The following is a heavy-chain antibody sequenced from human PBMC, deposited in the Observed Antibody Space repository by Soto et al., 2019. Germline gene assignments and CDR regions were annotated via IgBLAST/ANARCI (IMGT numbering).Heavy chain of an antibody. D-gene: IGHD3-22*01. V-gene: IGHV1-58*01. Sequence: SVKVSCKGSGFTFTSSAVQWGRQARGQRLEWIGWIVVGSGNTNYAQKFQERVTITRDMSTSTAYMELSSLRSEDTAVYYCAADVYDSSGYPLYYFDYWGQGTLVTVSS. CDR2: IVVGSGNT. CDR1: GFTFTSSA. J-gene: IGHJ4*02. CDR3: AADVYDSSGYPLYYFDY.